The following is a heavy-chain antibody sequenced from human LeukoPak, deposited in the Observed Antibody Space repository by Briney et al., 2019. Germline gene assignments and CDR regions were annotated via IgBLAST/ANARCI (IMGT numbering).Heavy chain of an antibody. CDR2: VNPNTGGT. CDR1: GYTFTGYY. V-gene: IGHV1-2*02. Sequence: ASVTVSFKASGYTFTGYYINWVRQAPGQAPEWVGWVNPNTGGTRYAQKFQGRVTMTRDTSITTAFMELRGLTFDHTAVFCCVREAGPLDWGQGTLVTVS. CDR3: VREAGPLD. J-gene: IGHJ4*02.